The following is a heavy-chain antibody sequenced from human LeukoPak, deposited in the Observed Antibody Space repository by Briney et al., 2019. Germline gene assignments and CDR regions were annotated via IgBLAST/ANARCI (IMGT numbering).Heavy chain of an antibody. CDR2: ISSSSSTI. J-gene: IGHJ1*01. CDR1: GFTFSSYS. V-gene: IGHV3-48*01. CDR3: ARGVYYYDSSGYYYAEYFQD. D-gene: IGHD3-22*01. Sequence: QPGGSLRLSCAASGFTFSSYSMNWVRQAPGKGLEWVSYISSSSSTIYYADSVKGRFTISRDNAKNTLYLQMNSLRAEDTAVYYCARGVYYYDSSGYYYAEYFQDWGQGTLVTVSS.